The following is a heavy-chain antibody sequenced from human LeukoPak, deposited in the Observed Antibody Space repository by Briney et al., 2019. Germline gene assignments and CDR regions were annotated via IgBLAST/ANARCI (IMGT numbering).Heavy chain of an antibody. CDR2: ISSSSSYI. CDR3: ARQGVLEWLGLSYYYYMDV. D-gene: IGHD3-3*01. CDR1: GFTVSDYS. Sequence: GGPLRLSCAASGFTVSDYSMSWVRQAPGKGLEWVSSISSSSSYIYYADSVKGRFTISRDNAKNSLYLQTNSLRAEDTAVYYCARQGVLEWLGLSYYYYMDVWGKGTTVTVSS. V-gene: IGHV3-21*01. J-gene: IGHJ6*03.